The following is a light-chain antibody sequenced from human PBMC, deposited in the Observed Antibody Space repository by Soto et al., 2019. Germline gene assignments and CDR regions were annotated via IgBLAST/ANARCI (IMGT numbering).Light chain of an antibody. CDR1: QGVSGW. V-gene: IGKV1-12*01. CDR2: SVS. CDR3: QQANGFPVA. Sequence: DIQMTQSPSSVSASVGDRVTITCRASQGVSGWLAWYQQKPGKAPKLLIYSVSSLQSGVPARFSGSGSGTDFALTISSLQPDDFATYYCQQANGFPVAFCGGTRVEIK. J-gene: IGKJ4*01.